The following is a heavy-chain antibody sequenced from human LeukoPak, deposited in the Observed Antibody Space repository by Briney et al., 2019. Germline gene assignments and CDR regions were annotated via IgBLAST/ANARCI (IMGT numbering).Heavy chain of an antibody. CDR1: GFTFRSYE. CDR2: ISSSGSSM. CDR3: ARLLGSVSFSDV. J-gene: IGHJ4*02. Sequence: GGSLRLSCAASGFTFRSYEMNWVRQTPGKGLEWVSYISSSGSSMYYADSVKGRFTISRDNSKNTLYLQMNSLRAEDTAVFYCARLLGSVSFSDVWGQGILVTVSS. D-gene: IGHD3-10*01. V-gene: IGHV3-48*03.